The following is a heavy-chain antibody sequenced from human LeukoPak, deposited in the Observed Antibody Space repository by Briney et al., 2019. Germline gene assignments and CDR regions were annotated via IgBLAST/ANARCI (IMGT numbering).Heavy chain of an antibody. Sequence: GGSLRLSCAASGFTFSTYAMSWVRQAPGKGLEWVSAINSGGSTYYADSLKGRFTISRDNSKNTLYLQMNSLRADDTAVYYCAKDWPSEWQQLPDYDAFDIWGQGTMVTVSS. D-gene: IGHD6-13*01. CDR3: AKDWPSEWQQLPDYDAFDI. V-gene: IGHV3-23*01. J-gene: IGHJ3*02. CDR1: GFTFSTYA. CDR2: INSGGST.